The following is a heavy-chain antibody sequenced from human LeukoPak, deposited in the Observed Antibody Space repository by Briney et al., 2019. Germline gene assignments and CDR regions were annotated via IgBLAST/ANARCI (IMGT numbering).Heavy chain of an antibody. CDR2: LNDSGNT. D-gene: IGHD3-9*01. CDR3: AKVGHFDILSRGPRQYDMDV. V-gene: IGHV4-34*01. J-gene: IGHJ6*04. CDR1: GGSLYGYY. Sequence: TSETLSLTYAVYGGSLYGYYWSWSRQPPGKGLEWMGELNDSGNTKYTPSLESRVTMSVGIVKKQFSLMLSSVNAAHTAVYCCAKVGHFDILSRGPRQYDMDVWGEGNTVTVSS.